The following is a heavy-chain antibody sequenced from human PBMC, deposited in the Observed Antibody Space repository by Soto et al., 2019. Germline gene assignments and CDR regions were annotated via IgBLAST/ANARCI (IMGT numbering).Heavy chain of an antibody. CDR2: ISAYNGNT. J-gene: IGHJ5*02. V-gene: IGHV1-18*01. CDR3: ARAGGYDSSGYGRARLDP. Sequence: ASVKVSCKASGYTFSSYHISWVRQAPGQGLEWMGWISAYNGNTNYAQKLQGRVTMTTDTSTSTAYMELRSLRSDDTAVYYCARAGGYDSSGYGRARLDPWGQGTLVTVSS. D-gene: IGHD3-22*01. CDR1: GYTFSSYH.